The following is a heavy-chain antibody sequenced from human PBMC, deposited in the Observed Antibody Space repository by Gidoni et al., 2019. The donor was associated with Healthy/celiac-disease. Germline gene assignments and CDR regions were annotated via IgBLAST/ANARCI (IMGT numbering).Heavy chain of an antibody. CDR1: GYSTSSGYN. CDR3: ARPLYGSGSPFFGY. J-gene: IGHJ4*02. V-gene: IGHV4-38-2*02. D-gene: IGHD3-10*01. Sequence: QVPLQVSGPVLVKPSETLSITCTSSGYSTSSGYNWGWIRQPPGKGLEWLGSIYQRGGTYYNPSLKRRVTISVDTSKNQFSLKLSSVTAADTAVYYCARPLYGSGSPFFGYWGQGTLVTVSS. CDR2: IYQRGGT.